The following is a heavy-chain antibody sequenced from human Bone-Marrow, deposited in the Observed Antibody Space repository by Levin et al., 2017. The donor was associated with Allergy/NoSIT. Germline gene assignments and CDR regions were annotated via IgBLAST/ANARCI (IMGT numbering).Heavy chain of an antibody. CDR2: ISYDGSNK. Sequence: PGGSLRLSCAASGFTGNSYTIHWVRQAPGKGLEWVVVISYDGSNKYYADSVKGRFTISRDNSKNTLFLQMNSLRADDTAVYYCARPHSSGWSLPLDYWGQGTLVTVSS. CDR3: ARPHSSGWSLPLDY. V-gene: IGHV3-30*04. D-gene: IGHD6-19*01. J-gene: IGHJ4*02. CDR1: GFTGNSYT.